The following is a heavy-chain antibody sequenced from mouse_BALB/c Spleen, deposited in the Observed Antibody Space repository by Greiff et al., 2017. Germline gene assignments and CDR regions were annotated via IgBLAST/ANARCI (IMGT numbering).Heavy chain of an antibody. CDR1: GYTFTSYV. CDR2: INPYNDGT. CDR3: ARSYLLYWYFDV. J-gene: IGHJ1*01. V-gene: IGHV1-14*01. D-gene: IGHD5-5*01. Sequence: VQLKQSGPELVKPGASVKMSCKASGYTFTSYVMHWVKQKPGQGLEWIGYINPYNDGTKYNEKFKGKATLTSDKSSSTAYMELSSLTSEDSAVYYCARSYLLYWYFDVWGAGTTVTVSS.